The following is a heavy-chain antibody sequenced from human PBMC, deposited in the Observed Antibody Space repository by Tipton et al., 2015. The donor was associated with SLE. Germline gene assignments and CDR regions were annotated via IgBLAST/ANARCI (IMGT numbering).Heavy chain of an antibody. Sequence: QLVQSGAEVKKPGESLKISCKGSGYSFTSYWIGWVRQMPGKGLEWMGIIYPGDSDTRYSTSFQGQVTISADKSISTAYLQWSSLKASDTAMYYCAGDGRSSTSSYYFDYWGQGTLVTVSS. CDR2: IYPGDSDT. CDR3: AGDGRSSTSSYYFDY. D-gene: IGHD2-2*01. CDR1: GYSFTSYW. V-gene: IGHV5-51*03. J-gene: IGHJ4*02.